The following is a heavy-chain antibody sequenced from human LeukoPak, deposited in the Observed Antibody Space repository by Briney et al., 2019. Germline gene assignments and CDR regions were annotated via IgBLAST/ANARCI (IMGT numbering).Heavy chain of an antibody. CDR3: AKSITMIVVVIPHGAFDI. CDR2: ISGSGGST. Sequence: QTGGSLRLSCAASGFTFSSYAMSGVRQAPGKGLEWVSAISGSGGSTYYADSVKGRFTISRDNSKNTLYLQMNSLRAEDTAVYYCAKSITMIVVVIPHGAFDIWGQGTMVTVSS. J-gene: IGHJ3*02. D-gene: IGHD3-22*01. V-gene: IGHV3-23*01. CDR1: GFTFSSYA.